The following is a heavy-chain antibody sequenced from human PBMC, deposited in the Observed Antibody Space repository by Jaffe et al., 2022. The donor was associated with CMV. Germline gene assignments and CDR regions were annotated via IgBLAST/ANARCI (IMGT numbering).Heavy chain of an antibody. V-gene: IGHV3-23*01. CDR1: GFTFSSYA. CDR3: APPPIVVVVAANTGKEYFQH. Sequence: EVQLLESGGGLVQPGGSLRLSCAASGFTFSSYAMSWVRQAPGKGLEWVSAISGSGGSTYYADSVKGRFTISRDNSKNTLYLQMNSLRAEDTAVYYCAPPPIVVVVAANTGKEYFQHWGQGTLVTVSS. D-gene: IGHD2-15*01. CDR2: ISGSGGST. J-gene: IGHJ1*01.